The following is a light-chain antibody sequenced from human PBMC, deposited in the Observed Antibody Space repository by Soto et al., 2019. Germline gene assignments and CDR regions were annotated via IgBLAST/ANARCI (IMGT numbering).Light chain of an antibody. CDR1: QSISTW. V-gene: IGKV1-5*03. CDR2: KAS. J-gene: IGKJ2*01. CDR3: QQYNDSFPYT. Sequence: QSPSALFASVGDRLTITCRASQSISTWLSWYQQKPGTAPKLLIYKASTLESGVPSRFSGSRSGTEFTLTVSSLQPDDFATYYCQQYNDSFPYTCGQGTKV.